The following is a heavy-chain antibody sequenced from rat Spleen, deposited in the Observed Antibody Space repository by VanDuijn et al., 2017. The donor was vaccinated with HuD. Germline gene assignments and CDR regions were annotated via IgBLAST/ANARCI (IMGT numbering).Heavy chain of an antibody. CDR1: GFTFSDYY. Sequence: EVQLVESDGGLVQPGRSLKLSCAASGFTFSDYYMAWVRQAPTKGLEWVATISYDGSSTYYRDSVKGRFTISRDNAKSTLYLQMDSLRSEDTATYYCASLNSGYVDYWGQGVMVTVSS. J-gene: IGHJ2*01. CDR3: ASLNSGYVDY. D-gene: IGHD4-3*01. V-gene: IGHV5-29*01. CDR2: ISYDGSST.